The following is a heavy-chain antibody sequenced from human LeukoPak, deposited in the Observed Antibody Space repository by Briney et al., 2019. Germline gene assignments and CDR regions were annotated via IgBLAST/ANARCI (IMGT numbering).Heavy chain of an antibody. V-gene: IGHV4-59*11. CDR2: IHYTGKP. CDR3: ARFGVDYDMDV. CDR1: GGSISGHY. D-gene: IGHD3-16*01. Sequence: KPSETLSLTCSVSGGSISGHYWTWIRQPPGKGLEWIGQIHYTGKPDYNPSLKSRITISVDTSKNQVSLQVSSVTAADSATYYCARFGVDYDMDVWGYGTTVTVFS. J-gene: IGHJ6*03.